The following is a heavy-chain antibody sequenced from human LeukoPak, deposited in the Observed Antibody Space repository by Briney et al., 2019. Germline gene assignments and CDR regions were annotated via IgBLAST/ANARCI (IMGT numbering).Heavy chain of an antibody. CDR2: IYYSGST. D-gene: IGHD6-19*01. CDR3: ARGVAVAGNLDY. Sequence: SETLSLTCTVSGGSVSSGSYYWSWIRQPPGKGLEWIGYIYYSGSTNYNPSLKSRVTISVDTSKNQFSLELSSVTAADTAVYYCARGVAVAGNLDYWGQGTLVTVSS. V-gene: IGHV4-61*01. J-gene: IGHJ4*02. CDR1: GGSVSSGSYY.